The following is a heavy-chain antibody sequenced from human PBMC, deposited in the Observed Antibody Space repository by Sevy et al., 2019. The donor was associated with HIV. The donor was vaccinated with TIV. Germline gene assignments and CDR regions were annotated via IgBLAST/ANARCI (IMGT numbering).Heavy chain of an antibody. V-gene: IGHV3-11*06. D-gene: IGHD1-7*01. CDR3: SRDRRNYAGQYFDY. CDR1: GFTFSDYY. Sequence: GGSLRLSCAVSGFTFSDYYMSWIRQAPGKGLEWVSDISSGSTYTKYADSVKGRFTISRDNAKNSRYLQMNSLRVEDTAVYYCSRDRRNYAGQYFDYWGQGTLVTVSS. J-gene: IGHJ4*02. CDR2: ISSGSTYT.